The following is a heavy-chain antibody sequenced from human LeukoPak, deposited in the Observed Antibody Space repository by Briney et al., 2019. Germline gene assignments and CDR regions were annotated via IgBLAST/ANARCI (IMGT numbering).Heavy chain of an antibody. D-gene: IGHD3-10*01. Sequence: SETLSLTCTVSGGSISSSSYYWGWIRQPPGKGLEWIGSIYYSGSTNYNPSLKSRLTISVDTSKNQFSLKLSSVTAADTAVYYCARDINFYGSGSNFAAFDIWGQGTMVTVSS. V-gene: IGHV4-39*07. CDR2: IYYSGST. CDR3: ARDINFYGSGSNFAAFDI. CDR1: GGSISSSSYY. J-gene: IGHJ3*02.